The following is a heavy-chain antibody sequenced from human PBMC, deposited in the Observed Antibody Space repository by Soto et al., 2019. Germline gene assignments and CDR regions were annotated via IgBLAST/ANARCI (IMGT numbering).Heavy chain of an antibody. CDR3: ASDSRVAVTTFDY. V-gene: IGHV3-48*01. D-gene: IGHD6-19*01. CDR2: ISSTSTTI. CDR1: GFSFSTYS. J-gene: IGHJ4*02. Sequence: GGSLRLSCAASGFSFSTYSMNWVRQAPGKGLEWVSYISSTSTTIYYAGSVKGRFTISGDNAKNSLFLQMNSLRVEDTAVYYCASDSRVAVTTFDYWGQGALVTVSS.